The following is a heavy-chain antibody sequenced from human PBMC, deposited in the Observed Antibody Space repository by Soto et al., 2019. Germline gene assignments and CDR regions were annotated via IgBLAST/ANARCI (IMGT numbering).Heavy chain of an antibody. CDR1: GGSISSGGYY. Sequence: PSETLSLTCTVSGGSISSGGYYWSWIRQHPGKGLEWIGYIYYSGSTYYNPSLKSRVTISVDTSKNQFSLKLSSVTAADTAVYYCSSGWYESYFDYWGQGTLVTVSS. CDR2: IYYSGST. J-gene: IGHJ4*02. V-gene: IGHV4-31*03. D-gene: IGHD6-19*01. CDR3: SSGWYESYFDY.